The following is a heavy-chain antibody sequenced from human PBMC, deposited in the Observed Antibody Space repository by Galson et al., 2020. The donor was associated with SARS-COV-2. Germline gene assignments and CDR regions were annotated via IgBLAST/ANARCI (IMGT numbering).Heavy chain of an antibody. CDR3: ARRWAPVRGIDAFDI. CDR1: GDSVSNNSVA. Sequence: SQPLSLTCAISGDSVSNNSVAWNWIRQSPSRGLEWLGRTYYRSKWFNDYAVSVKSRITISPDTSKNQFSLQLNSVTPEDTAVYYCARRWAPVRGIDAFDIWGQGTMVTVSS. D-gene: IGHD3-10*01. CDR2: TYYRSKWFN. V-gene: IGHV6-1*01. J-gene: IGHJ3*02.